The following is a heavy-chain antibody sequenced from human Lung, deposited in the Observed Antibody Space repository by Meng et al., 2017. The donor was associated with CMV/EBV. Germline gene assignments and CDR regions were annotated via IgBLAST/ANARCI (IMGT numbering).Heavy chain of an antibody. CDR2: VHYSGST. Sequence: SETLSLTCTVSGGSISSGGEYWGWIRQPPGKGLEWIGTVHYSGSTNYNPSLKSRLTISVDTSKSQFSLNLNSVTAADTAVYYCAHRIRRSVDIWGQRTMVTFSS. CDR3: AHRIRRSVDI. V-gene: IGHV4-39*01. D-gene: IGHD2-15*01. CDR1: GGSISSGGEY. J-gene: IGHJ3*02.